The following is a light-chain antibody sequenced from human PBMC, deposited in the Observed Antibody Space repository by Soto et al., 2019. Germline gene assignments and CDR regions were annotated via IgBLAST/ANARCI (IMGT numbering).Light chain of an antibody. CDR2: GAS. Sequence: EIVLSQSPGTLSFSPGERATLTCRASQSVSSSYLAWFQRKPGQAPRLLIYGASSRATGIPDRFSGSGSGTDFTLTISRLEPEDFAVYYCQQRNIWPPVTFGQGTRLEIK. CDR3: QQRNIWPPVT. J-gene: IGKJ5*01. V-gene: IGKV3D-20*02. CDR1: QSVSSSY.